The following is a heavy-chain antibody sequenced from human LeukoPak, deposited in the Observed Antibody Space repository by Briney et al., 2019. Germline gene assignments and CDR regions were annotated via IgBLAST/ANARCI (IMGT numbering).Heavy chain of an antibody. CDR3: ARAGNWNDGSRWFDP. J-gene: IGHJ5*02. CDR1: GYTFTGYY. V-gene: IGHV1-2*02. D-gene: IGHD1-1*01. Sequence: ASVKVSCKASGYTFTGYYMHWVRQAPGQGLEWMGWINPNSGGTNYAQKFQGRVTMTRDTSISTAYMELSRLRSDDTAVYYCARAGNWNDGSRWFDPWGQGTLVTVSS. CDR2: INPNSGGT.